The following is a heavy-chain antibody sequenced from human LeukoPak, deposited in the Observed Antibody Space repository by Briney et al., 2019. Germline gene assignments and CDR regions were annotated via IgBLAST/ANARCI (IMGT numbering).Heavy chain of an antibody. J-gene: IGHJ4*02. D-gene: IGHD6-6*01. CDR2: IIPILGIA. CDR1: VGTFSSYA. Sequence: ASVKVSCKASVGTFSSYAISWVRQAPGQGLEWMGRIIPILGIANYAQKFQGRVTITADKSTSTAYMELSSLRSEDTAVYYCARAGAARTFDYWGQGTLVTVSS. V-gene: IGHV1-69*04. CDR3: ARAGAARTFDY.